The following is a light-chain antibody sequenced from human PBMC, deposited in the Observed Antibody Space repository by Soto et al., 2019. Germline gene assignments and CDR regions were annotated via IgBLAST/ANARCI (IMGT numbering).Light chain of an antibody. CDR3: QQNYNLPRT. CDR2: GAF. CDR1: QSSGHL. J-gene: IGKJ1*01. Sequence: DIQMTQSASTLSGSVGYRFTITCRASQSSGHLLNWYQQKPGKAPRLLIYGAFNSQSGVPSRFSGSGAGTDFTLTISSLQPEDSATYYCQQNYNLPRTFGQGTKVDIK. V-gene: IGKV1-39*01.